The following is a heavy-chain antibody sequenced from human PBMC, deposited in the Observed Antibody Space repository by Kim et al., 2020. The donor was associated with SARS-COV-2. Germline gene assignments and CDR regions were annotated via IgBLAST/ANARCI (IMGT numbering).Heavy chain of an antibody. CDR1: GFTFSSYE. CDR2: ISSSGSTI. D-gene: IGHD5-18*01. V-gene: IGHV3-48*03. Sequence: GGSLRLSCAASGFTFSSYEMNWVRQAPGKGLEWVSYISSSGSTIYYADSVKGRFTISRDNAKNSLYLQMNSLRAEDTAVYYCAREGYSYGDDAFDIWGQGTMVTVSS. CDR3: AREGYSYGDDAFDI. J-gene: IGHJ3*02.